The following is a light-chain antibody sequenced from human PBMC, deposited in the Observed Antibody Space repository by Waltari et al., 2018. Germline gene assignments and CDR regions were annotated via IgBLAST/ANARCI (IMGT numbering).Light chain of an antibody. J-gene: IGKJ4*01. Sequence: EIVMTQSPATLAVSPGDRATLSCRASQSVSSDLAWSQQKPGQAPRLLIYGSSTRATSSPASISGSGSETEVTLTISSLQSEDFAVYYCQQYHKWPLTFGGGTMLGIK. CDR3: QQYHKWPLT. CDR2: GSS. V-gene: IGKV3-15*01. CDR1: QSVSSD.